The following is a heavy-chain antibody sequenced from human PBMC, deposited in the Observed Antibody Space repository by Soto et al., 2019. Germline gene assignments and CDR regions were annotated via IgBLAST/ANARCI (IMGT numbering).Heavy chain of an antibody. V-gene: IGHV3-23*01. J-gene: IGHJ4*02. CDR2: ISGSGGST. CDR3: ARVVSSGWPYYFDY. Sequence: GGSLRLSCAASGFTFSSYAMSWVRQAPGKGLEWVSAISGSGGSTYYADSVKGRFTISRDNSKNTLYLQMNSLRAEDTAVYYWARVVSSGWPYYFDYWGQGTLVTVSS. CDR1: GFTFSSYA. D-gene: IGHD6-19*01.